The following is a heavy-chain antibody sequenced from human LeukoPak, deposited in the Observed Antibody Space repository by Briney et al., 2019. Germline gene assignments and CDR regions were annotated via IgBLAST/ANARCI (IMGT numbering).Heavy chain of an antibody. CDR2: INHSGST. Sequence: PSETLSLTCAVYGGSFSGYYWSWIRQPPGKGLEWIGEINHSGSTNYNPSLKSRVTISVDTSKNQFSLKLSSVTAADTAVYYCASRITIFGVVRNWFDPWGQGTLVTVSS. CDR1: GGSFSGYY. CDR3: ASRITIFGVVRNWFDP. V-gene: IGHV4-34*01. D-gene: IGHD3-3*01. J-gene: IGHJ5*02.